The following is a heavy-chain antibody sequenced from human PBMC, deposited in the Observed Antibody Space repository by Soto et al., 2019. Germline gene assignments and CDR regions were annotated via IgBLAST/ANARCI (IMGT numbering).Heavy chain of an antibody. V-gene: IGHV1-69*04. CDR3: ARAHRDYDRT. J-gene: IGHJ5*02. CDR2: IIPILGIA. Sequence: ASVKVSCKASRYTFTSYYMHWVRQAPGQGLEWMGRIIPILGIANYAQKFQGRVTITADKSTSTAYMELSSLRSEDTAVYYCARAHRDYDRTWGQGTLVTVSS. D-gene: IGHD3-22*01. CDR1: RYTFTSYY.